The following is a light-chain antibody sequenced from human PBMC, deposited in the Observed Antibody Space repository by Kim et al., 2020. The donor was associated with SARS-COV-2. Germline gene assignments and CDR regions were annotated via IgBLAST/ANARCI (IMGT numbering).Light chain of an antibody. V-gene: IGLV2-23*01. Sequence: QSALTQPASVSGSPGQSITISCTGTSSDVGSYDLVSWYQQHPGKAPKLIIYEGSKRPSGVSNRFSGSKSGNTASLTISGLQAEDEADYYCCSYAGSRPWVFGGGTQLTVL. CDR3: CSYAGSRPWV. J-gene: IGLJ3*02. CDR1: SSDVGSYDL. CDR2: EGS.